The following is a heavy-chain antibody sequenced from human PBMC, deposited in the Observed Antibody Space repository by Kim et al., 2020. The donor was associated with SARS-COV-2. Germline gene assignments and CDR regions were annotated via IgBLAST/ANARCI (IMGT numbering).Heavy chain of an antibody. V-gene: IGHV3-15*01. CDR3: TTNEEGSGSHYYYYYYGMDV. J-gene: IGHJ6*02. D-gene: IGHD1-26*01. CDR1: GFTFSNAW. Sequence: GGSLRLSCAASGFTFSNAWMSWVRQAPGKGLEWVGRIKSKTDGGTTDYAAPVKGRFTISRDDSKNTLYLQMNSLKTEDTAVYYCTTNEEGSGSHYYYYYYGMDVWGQGTTVTVSS. CDR2: IKSKTDGGTT.